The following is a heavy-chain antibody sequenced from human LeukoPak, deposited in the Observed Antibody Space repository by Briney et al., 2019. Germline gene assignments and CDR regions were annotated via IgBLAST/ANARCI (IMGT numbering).Heavy chain of an antibody. CDR2: IKQDGSEK. Sequence: GGSLRLSCAASGFTFSSYWMSWVRQAPGKGLEWVANIKQDGSEKYYVDSVKGRFTISRDNVKNSLYLQMDSLRAEDTAVYHCAKIRAIVVLPAAPYYMDVWGKGTTVTVSS. CDR3: AKIRAIVVLPAAPYYMDV. CDR1: GFTFSSYW. D-gene: IGHD2-2*01. J-gene: IGHJ6*03. V-gene: IGHV3-7*01.